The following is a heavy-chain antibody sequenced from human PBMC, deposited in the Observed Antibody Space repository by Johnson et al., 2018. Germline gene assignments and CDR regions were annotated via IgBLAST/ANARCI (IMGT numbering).Heavy chain of an antibody. CDR3: AKAPAPDEGYCSGGSCYYCYYYIDG. D-gene: IGHD2-15*01. J-gene: IGHJ6*03. CDR2: ISRDGGST. Sequence: VQLVQSGGVVVQPGGSLRLSCAASGFTFDDYAMYWVRQAPGKGLEWVSLISRDGGSTYYADSVKGRFAISRDNSKHSLFLQMNSLRVEGTPLYYCAKAPAPDEGYCSGGSCYYCYYYIDGWGRGTSVTVSS. CDR1: GFTFDDYA. V-gene: IGHV3-43D*03.